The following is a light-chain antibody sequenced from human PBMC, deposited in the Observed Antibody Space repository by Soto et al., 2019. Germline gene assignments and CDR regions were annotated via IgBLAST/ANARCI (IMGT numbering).Light chain of an antibody. Sequence: QSALTQPASVSGSPGQSITISCTGTSSDVGGYKYVSWYQQHPGKAPKLMIYEVSNRPSGVSNLFSGSKSGNTASLTISGLQAEDEADYYCSSYTSSSTLVFGTGTKLTVL. CDR1: SSDVGGYKY. CDR2: EVS. CDR3: SSYTSSSTLV. V-gene: IGLV2-14*01. J-gene: IGLJ1*01.